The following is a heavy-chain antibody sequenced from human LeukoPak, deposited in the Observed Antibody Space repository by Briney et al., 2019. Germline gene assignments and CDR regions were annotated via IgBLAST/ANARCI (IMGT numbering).Heavy chain of an antibody. Sequence: GGSLRLSCAASGFTFSSYWMSWVRQAAGGGLEWVANIKQDGSEKYYVDSVKGRFTISRDNAKNSLYLQMNGLRAEDTAVYYCARDSRAAAGTRNDYWGQGTLVTVSS. D-gene: IGHD6-13*01. CDR3: ARDSRAAAGTRNDY. CDR1: GFTFSSYW. J-gene: IGHJ4*02. V-gene: IGHV3-7*01. CDR2: IKQDGSEK.